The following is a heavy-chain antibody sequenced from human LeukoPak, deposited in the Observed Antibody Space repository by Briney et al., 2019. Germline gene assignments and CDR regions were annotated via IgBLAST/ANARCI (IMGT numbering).Heavy chain of an antibody. CDR3: ARTGYGNGFDI. J-gene: IGHJ3*02. V-gene: IGHV1-18*01. CDR2: ISVYNGNT. D-gene: IGHD5-18*01. Sequence: GASVKVSCEASGYTLSNYGINWVRQAPGQGLEWLGWISVYNGNTKYGQKFQGRVTMTTDTSTNTAYMELRSLRSDDTAVYYCARTGYGNGFDIWGQGTMVTVSS. CDR1: GYTLSNYG.